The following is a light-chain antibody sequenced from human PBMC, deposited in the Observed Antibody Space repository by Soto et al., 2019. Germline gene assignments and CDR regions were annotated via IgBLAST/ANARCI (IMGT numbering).Light chain of an antibody. CDR3: CSYATSDNYV. V-gene: IGLV2-23*02. Sequence: QSALSQPASVSGSPGQSITISCTGTSSDVGNFNLVSWYQHHPGKGPKLLIYEVSKRPSGVSNRFSGSKSGNTASLTISGLQAEDEADYFCCSYATSDNYVFGTGTKLTVL. CDR1: SSDVGNFNL. J-gene: IGLJ1*01. CDR2: EVS.